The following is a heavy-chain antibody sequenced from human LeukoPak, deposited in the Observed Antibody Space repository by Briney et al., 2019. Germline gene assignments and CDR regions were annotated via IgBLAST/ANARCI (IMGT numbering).Heavy chain of an antibody. CDR2: ISPSGGST. D-gene: IGHD5-24*01. CDR3: ARDNSVRDEAWWFNP. J-gene: IGHJ5*02. Sequence: VASVKVSCKAFGYTFTSNYMHWVRQAPGQGHEWMGVISPSGGSTTYAQKFQGRVTLTRDMSTSTDYLALSSLRSEDTAVYYCARDNSVRDEAWWFNPWGQGTLVTVSS. CDR1: GYTFTSNY. V-gene: IGHV1-46*01.